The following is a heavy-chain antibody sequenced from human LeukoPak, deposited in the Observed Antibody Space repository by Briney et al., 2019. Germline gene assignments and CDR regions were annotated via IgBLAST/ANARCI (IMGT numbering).Heavy chain of an antibody. CDR2: ISAYNGNT. CDR1: GYTFTSYG. Sequence: ASVKVSCKASGYTFTSYGISWVRQAPGQGLEWMGWISAYNGNTNYAQKLQGRVTMTTDTSTSTAYMELRSLRSDDTAVYYCARDLVSPGYCSGGRCYSFEYWGQGTLVTVSS. D-gene: IGHD2-15*01. V-gene: IGHV1-18*01. CDR3: ARDLVSPGYCSGGRCYSFEY. J-gene: IGHJ4*02.